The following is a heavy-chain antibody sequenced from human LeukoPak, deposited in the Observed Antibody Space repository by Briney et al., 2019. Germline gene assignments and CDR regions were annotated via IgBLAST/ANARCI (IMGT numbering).Heavy chain of an antibody. CDR1: GFAFSVYA. J-gene: IGHJ5*01. D-gene: IGHD6-19*01. CDR3: AKPISGGLAVTADWFHP. Sequence: TGGSLRLSCTASGFAFSVYAMSWLSQPPGKGLEWVSTINANSGTTSYAASVRGRFTISRDNSKNTLYLQLNTLRADDTATYYCAKPISGGLAVTADWFHPWGQGTLVVVSS. CDR2: INANSGTT. V-gene: IGHV3-23*01.